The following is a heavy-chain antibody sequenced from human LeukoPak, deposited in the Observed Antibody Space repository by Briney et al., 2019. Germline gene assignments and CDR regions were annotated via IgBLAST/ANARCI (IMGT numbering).Heavy chain of an antibody. CDR1: GYTFTGYY. V-gene: IGHV1-2*02. J-gene: IGHJ4*02. D-gene: IGHD6-19*01. CDR3: ARNLYREQWLTSFDY. CDR2: INPNSGGT. Sequence: ASVKVSCKASGYTFTGYYMHWVRQAPGQGLEWMGWINPNSGGTNYAQKFQGRVTMTRDASISTAYMELSRLRSDDTAVYYCARNLYREQWLTSFDYWGQGTLVTVSS.